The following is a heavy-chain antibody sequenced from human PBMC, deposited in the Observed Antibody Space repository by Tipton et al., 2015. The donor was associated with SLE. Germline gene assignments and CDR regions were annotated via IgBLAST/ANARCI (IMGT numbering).Heavy chain of an antibody. CDR2: ISPYNGNT. CDR1: GYTFTDNY. V-gene: IGHV1-18*01. Sequence: QSGAEVKKPGASVKVSCKASGYTFTDNYIHWVRQAPGQGLEWMGWISPYNGNTNFAHKVRDRFSMTTDTATSTVHMELRSLTSDDTAVYYCARDSPAGYYYYGMDVWGQGTTVTVSS. J-gene: IGHJ6*02. CDR3: ARDSPAGYYYYGMDV.